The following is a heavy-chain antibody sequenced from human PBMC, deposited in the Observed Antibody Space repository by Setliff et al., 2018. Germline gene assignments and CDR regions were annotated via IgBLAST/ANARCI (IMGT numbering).Heavy chain of an antibody. J-gene: IGHJ6*03. CDR3: ARYSSPYYYMDV. V-gene: IGHV4-31*03. CDR1: GGSITTGGYY. CDR2: IYHSGTT. Sequence: SETLSLTCTVSGGSITTGGYYWSWIRQHPGEGLEWIGYIYHSGTTYYNPSLESRVRLSVDTSNSQFSLKLSSVTAADRAIYFCARYSSPYYYMDVWGTGIAVTVS. D-gene: IGHD5-18*01.